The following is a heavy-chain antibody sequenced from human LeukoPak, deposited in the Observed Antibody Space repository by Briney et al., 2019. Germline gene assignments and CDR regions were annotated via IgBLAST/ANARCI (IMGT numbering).Heavy chain of an antibody. Sequence: SGPTLVHPTPPLTLTCTFSGFSLRTSGVGVGWIRQPPGKALEWLALIYWNDDKRYSPSLKSRLTITKDTSKNQVVLTMTNMDPVDTATYYCARFITMVRGVIQRDFDYWGQGTLVTVSS. V-gene: IGHV2-5*01. J-gene: IGHJ4*02. CDR1: GFSLRTSGVG. D-gene: IGHD3-10*01. CDR3: ARFITMVRGVIQRDFDY. CDR2: IYWNDDK.